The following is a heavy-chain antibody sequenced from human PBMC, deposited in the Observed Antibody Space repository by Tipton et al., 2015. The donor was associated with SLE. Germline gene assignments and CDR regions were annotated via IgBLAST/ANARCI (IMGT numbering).Heavy chain of an antibody. Sequence: SLRLSCVASRFTFSSYAMSWVRQTPGKGLEWVSGINWNGGSTGYADSVKGRFTISRDNAKNSLYLQMNSLRAEDTALYYCARVIGYSYGYFDYWGQGTLVTVSS. V-gene: IGHV3-20*04. CDR3: ARVIGYSYGYFDY. J-gene: IGHJ4*02. D-gene: IGHD5-18*01. CDR1: RFTFSSYA. CDR2: INWNGGST.